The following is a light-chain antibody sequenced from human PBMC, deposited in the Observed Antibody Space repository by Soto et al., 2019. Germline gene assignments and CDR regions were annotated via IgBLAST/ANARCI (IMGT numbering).Light chain of an antibody. CDR3: SSYTGTSTSVL. CDR2: EVT. J-gene: IGLJ2*01. Sequence: QSALTQPASVSGSPGQSITISCTGTNSDIGDYNFVSWYQQHPGKAPKLMIYEVTNRPSGVSNRFSGSKSGNTASLTISGLQAEDEADYYCSSYTGTSTSVLFGGGTQLTVL. V-gene: IGLV2-14*01. CDR1: NSDIGDYNF.